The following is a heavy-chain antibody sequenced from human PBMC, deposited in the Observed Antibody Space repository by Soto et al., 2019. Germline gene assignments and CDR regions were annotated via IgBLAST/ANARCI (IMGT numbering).Heavy chain of an antibody. CDR1: GFTFSAFA. CDR3: AKGMTTVYNWFDP. J-gene: IGHJ5*02. V-gene: IGHV3-23*01. D-gene: IGHD4-17*01. CDR2: ISGSSGST. Sequence: EVQLLESGGGLVRPGGSLRLSCAASGFTFSAFAMSWVRQAPGKGLEWVSISGSSGSTYYSDSVKGRFTISRDDSKSTLYLEMNSLSADDTAIYYCAKGMTTVYNWFDPWGQGTLVTVSS.